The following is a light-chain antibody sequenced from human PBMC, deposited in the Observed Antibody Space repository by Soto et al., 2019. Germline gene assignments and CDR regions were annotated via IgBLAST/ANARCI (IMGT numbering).Light chain of an antibody. CDR1: QTVTNY. V-gene: IGKV1-39*01. J-gene: IGKJ4*01. CDR3: QQNYTTRPLT. Sequence: DIQLTQSPSSLSSSVGDRVTITCRASQTVTNYLHWYQQKPGQAPKLLIYADSNLQSGVPSRFCASGSGTDFTLTISSLQPEDFATYYCQQNYTTRPLTFGGGTKVEIK. CDR2: ADS.